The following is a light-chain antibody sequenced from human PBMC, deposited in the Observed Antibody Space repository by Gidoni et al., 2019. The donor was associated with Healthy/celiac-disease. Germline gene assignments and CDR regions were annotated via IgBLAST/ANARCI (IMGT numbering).Light chain of an antibody. CDR1: QSVSSN. V-gene: IGKV3-15*01. CDR3: QHYNNGPPLYT. J-gene: IGKJ2*01. Sequence: EIVMTQSPATLSVSPGERATLSCRASQSVSSNLAWYQRKPGQAPRLLIFGASSGSGTEFTLTVSSLQSEDFAVYYCQHYNNGPPLYTFXQXTRLEIK. CDR2: GAS.